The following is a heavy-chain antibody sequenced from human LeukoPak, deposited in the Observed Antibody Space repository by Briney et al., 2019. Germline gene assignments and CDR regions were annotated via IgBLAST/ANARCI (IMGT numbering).Heavy chain of an antibody. CDR2: IRSGGIEK. D-gene: IGHD3-10*01. J-gene: IGHJ6*03. V-gene: IGHV3-30*02. Sequence: GGSLRLSCGASGFIFKNFAMHWVRQAPGKGLEWVSLIRSGGIEKFYADSVKGRFTVSRDNSKNTLYLQMNSLRAEDTAVYYCARVGPGGPLSYYYYMDVWGKGTTVTVSS. CDR3: ARVGPGGPLSYYYYMDV. CDR1: GFIFKNFA.